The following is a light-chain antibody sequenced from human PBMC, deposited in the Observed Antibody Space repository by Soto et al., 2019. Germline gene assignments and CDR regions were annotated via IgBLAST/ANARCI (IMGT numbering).Light chain of an antibody. V-gene: IGLV2-8*01. CDR1: SSDVGGYNY. J-gene: IGLJ1*01. Sequence: QSALTQPPSASGSPGQSVTISCTGTSSDVGGYNYVSWYQQHPGKAPMLMIYEVNKRPSGVPDRFSGSKSGNTASLTVSGLQAEDEADYYCSSYAGANNVFGTGSKVTVL. CDR2: EVN. CDR3: SSYAGANNV.